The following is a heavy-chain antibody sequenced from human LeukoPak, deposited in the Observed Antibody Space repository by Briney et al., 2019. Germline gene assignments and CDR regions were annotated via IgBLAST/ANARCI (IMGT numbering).Heavy chain of an antibody. CDR2: FYYSGST. D-gene: IGHD6-19*01. V-gene: IGHV4-39*01. J-gene: IGHJ4*02. CDR1: GGSISSSGSY. CDR3: ARQSAVAGKMDY. Sequence: SETLSLTCTVSGGSISSSGSYWGWIRQPPGKGLEWIGNFYYSGSTYYNPSLKSRVTISVDTSKNQFSLRLSSVTAADTAVYYCARQSAVAGKMDYWGQGTLVTVSS.